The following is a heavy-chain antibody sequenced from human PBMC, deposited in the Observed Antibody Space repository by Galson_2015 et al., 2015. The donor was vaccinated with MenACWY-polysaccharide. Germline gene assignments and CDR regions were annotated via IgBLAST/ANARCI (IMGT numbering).Heavy chain of an antibody. D-gene: IGHD5-12*01. CDR1: GFSLSTGAMR. J-gene: IGHJ4*02. Sequence: PALVKPTQTLTLTCTFSGFSLSTGAMRVSWIRQPPGKALEWLARIDWDDDKFYSTSLKTRLTISKDTSKNQVVLTLTNMEPGDTATYYGVRQSGYGGFDYWARESWSPSPQ. V-gene: IGHV2-70*04. CDR3: VRQSGYGGFDY. CDR2: IDWDDDK.